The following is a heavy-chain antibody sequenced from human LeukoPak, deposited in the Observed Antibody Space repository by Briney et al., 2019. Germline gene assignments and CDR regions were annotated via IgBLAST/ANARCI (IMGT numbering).Heavy chain of an antibody. V-gene: IGHV1-69*01. CDR2: IIPIFGTA. CDR1: GGTFSSYA. CDR3: ARVFNYYDSSGYYRRLHYFDY. J-gene: IGHJ4*02. Sequence: SVKVSCKASGGTFSSYAISWVRQAPGQGLEWMGGIIPIFGTANYAQKFQGRVTITADESTSTAYMELSSLRSEDAAVYYCARVFNYYDSSGYYRRLHYFDYWGQGTLVTVSS. D-gene: IGHD3-22*01.